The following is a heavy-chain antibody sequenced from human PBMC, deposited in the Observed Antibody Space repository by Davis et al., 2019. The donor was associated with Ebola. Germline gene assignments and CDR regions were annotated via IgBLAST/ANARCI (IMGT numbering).Heavy chain of an antibody. CDR1: GGTFSGYV. D-gene: IGHD2-21*01. CDR2: IIPILARA. V-gene: IGHV1-69*04. Sequence: AASVKVSCKASGGTFSGYVINWVRQAPGQGLEWMGRIIPILARATYAQRFQGRVTITADKSTGTAYMELRSLRSDDTAVYYCASGYCGGDCYAFDIWGQGTMVTVSS. J-gene: IGHJ3*02. CDR3: ASGYCGGDCYAFDI.